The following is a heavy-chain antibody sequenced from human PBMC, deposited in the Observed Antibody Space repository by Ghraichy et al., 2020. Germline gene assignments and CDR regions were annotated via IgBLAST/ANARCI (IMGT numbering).Heavy chain of an antibody. CDR3: ARKSSSLVKYFQH. CDR1: GGSFSGYY. Sequence: SETLSLTCAVYGGSFSGYYWSWIRQPPGKGLEWIGEINHSGSTNYNPSLKSRVTISVDTSKNQFSLKLSSVTAADTAVYYCARKSSSLVKYFQHWGQGTLVTVSS. J-gene: IGHJ1*01. D-gene: IGHD6-6*01. CDR2: INHSGST. V-gene: IGHV4-34*01.